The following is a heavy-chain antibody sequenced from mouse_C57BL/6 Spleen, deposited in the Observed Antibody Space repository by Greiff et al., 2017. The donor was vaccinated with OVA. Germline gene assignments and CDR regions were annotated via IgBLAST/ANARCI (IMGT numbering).Heavy chain of an antibody. V-gene: IGHV3-6*01. CDR2: ISYDGSN. CDR3: ARRSDYDKDY. D-gene: IGHD2-4*01. Sequence: EVQLVESGPGLVKPSQSLSLTCSVTGYSITSGYYWNWIRQFPGNKLEWMGYISYDGSNNYNPSLKNRISITRDTSKNQFFLKLNSVTTEVTATYYCARRSDYDKDYWGQGTTLTVSS. CDR1: GYSITSGYY. J-gene: IGHJ2*01.